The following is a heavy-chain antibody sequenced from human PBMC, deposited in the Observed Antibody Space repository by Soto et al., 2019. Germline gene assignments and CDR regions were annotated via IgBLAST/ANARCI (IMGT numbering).Heavy chain of an antibody. CDR3: AKGDSTTHGDSFDI. Sequence: QVQLQESGPGLVKPAETLSLTCSVSGGSISFYNWNWIRQSPGKGLDWIGYIYHSGRTNYNPSLKSRVTISVDTSKNQFSLQLSSVTAADTAVYYCAKGDSTTHGDSFDIWGQGTMVTVSP. CDR2: IYHSGRT. CDR1: GGSISFYN. V-gene: IGHV4-59*01. J-gene: IGHJ3*02. D-gene: IGHD6-13*01.